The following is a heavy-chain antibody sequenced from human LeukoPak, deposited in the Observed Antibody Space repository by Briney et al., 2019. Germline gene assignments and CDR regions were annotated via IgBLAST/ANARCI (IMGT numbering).Heavy chain of an antibody. Sequence: GGSLRLSCAASGFTFSSYWMSWVRQAPGKGLEWVSRISGSSGSGGSTHYADSVKGRVTISRDNSKNTLSLQLNSLRAEDTAVYYCAQSGLNRFDYWGQGTLVTVSS. CDR1: GFTFSSYW. D-gene: IGHD2-15*01. V-gene: IGHV3-23*01. CDR2: ISGSSGSGGST. J-gene: IGHJ4*02. CDR3: AQSGLNRFDY.